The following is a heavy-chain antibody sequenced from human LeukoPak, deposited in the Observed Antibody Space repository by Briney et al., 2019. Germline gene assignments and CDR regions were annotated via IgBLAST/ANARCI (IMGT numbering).Heavy chain of an antibody. V-gene: IGHV3-64D*06. CDR3: ARGIRGSGWYFYFDY. D-gene: IGHD6-19*01. Sequence: GGSLRLSCAASGFTFSSYVMHWVRQAPGKGLEYVSAISVNGGNTYYADSVKGRFTISRDNSKNTLYLQMSSLRPEDTAVYYCARGIRGSGWYFYFDYWGQGTLVTVSS. CDR2: ISVNGGNT. J-gene: IGHJ4*02. CDR1: GFTFSSYV.